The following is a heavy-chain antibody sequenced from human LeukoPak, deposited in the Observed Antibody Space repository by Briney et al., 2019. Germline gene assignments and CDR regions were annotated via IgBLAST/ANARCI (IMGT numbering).Heavy chain of an antibody. J-gene: IGHJ6*03. Sequence: GGSLRLSCAASGFTVRSNYMSWVRQAPGKGLEWVSVIYSGGSTYYADSVKGRFTISRDNSKNTLYLQMNSLRAEDTAVYYCARVAPPWGSYYYYYMDVWGKGTTVTISS. D-gene: IGHD3-16*01. CDR3: ARVAPPWGSYYYYYMDV. CDR2: IYSGGST. V-gene: IGHV3-66*01. CDR1: GFTVRSNY.